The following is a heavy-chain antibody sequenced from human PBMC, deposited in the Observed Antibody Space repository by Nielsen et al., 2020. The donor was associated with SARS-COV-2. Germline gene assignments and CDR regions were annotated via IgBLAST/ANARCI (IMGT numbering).Heavy chain of an antibody. J-gene: IGHJ3*02. CDR1: GGSISSGGYY. D-gene: IGHD2-15*01. V-gene: IGHV4-31*03. CDR3: ASLLGCSGGSCYSGAFDI. Sequence: SETLSLTCPVSGGSISSGGYYWSWIRQHPGKGLEWIGYIYYSGSTYYNPSLKSRVTISVDTSKNQFSLKLSSVTAADTAVYYCASLLGCSGGSCYSGAFDIWGQGTMVTVSS. CDR2: IYYSGST.